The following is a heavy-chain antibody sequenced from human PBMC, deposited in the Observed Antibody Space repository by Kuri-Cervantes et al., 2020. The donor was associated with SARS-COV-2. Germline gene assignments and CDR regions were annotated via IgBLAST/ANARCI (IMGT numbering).Heavy chain of an antibody. CDR2: IYYSGTP. D-gene: IGHD3-10*01. Sequence: GSLRLSCTVSGGFVSRGSYYWSWIRQSQGEGLEWIASIYYSGTPKYNPALESRATISRDTSKNQFSLDLSSVTAADTAVYYCARVFGSYLFDYWGQGMLVTVSS. CDR3: ARVFGSYLFDY. J-gene: IGHJ4*02. CDR1: GGFVSRGSYY. V-gene: IGHV4-61*01.